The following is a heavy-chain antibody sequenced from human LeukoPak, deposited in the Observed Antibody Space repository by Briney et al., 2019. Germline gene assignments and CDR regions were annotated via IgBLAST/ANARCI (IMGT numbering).Heavy chain of an antibody. Sequence: ASVTVSCKASGYTFTSYGISWVRQAPGQGLEWMGWISAYNGNTNYAQKLQGRVTMTTDTSTSTAYMELRSLRSDDTAVYYCARERVVYSNYDYWGQGTLVTVSS. D-gene: IGHD4-11*01. CDR3: ARERVVYSNYDY. CDR2: ISAYNGNT. V-gene: IGHV1-18*01. J-gene: IGHJ4*02. CDR1: GYTFTSYG.